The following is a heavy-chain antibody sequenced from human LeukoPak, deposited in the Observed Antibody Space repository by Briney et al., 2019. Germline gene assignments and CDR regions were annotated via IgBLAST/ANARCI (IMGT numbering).Heavy chain of an antibody. CDR1: GDSVSSYY. J-gene: IGHJ6*03. V-gene: IGHV4-4*09. D-gene: IGHD3-22*01. Sequence: SETLSLTCTVSGDSVSSYYGSWIRQPPGKGLEWIGYFYTSANTNYNPSLKSRVTMSVDTSKNQFSLKLSSVTAADTAVYYCARGLRDEERHYGYYYMDVWGKGTTDTVSS. CDR3: ARGLRDEERHYGYYYMDV. CDR2: FYTSANT.